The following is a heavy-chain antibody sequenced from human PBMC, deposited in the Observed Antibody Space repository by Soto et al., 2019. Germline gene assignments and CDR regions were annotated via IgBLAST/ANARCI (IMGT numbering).Heavy chain of an antibody. CDR2: IKQDGSEK. CDR3: ASQALRYAIDI. V-gene: IGHV3-7*01. D-gene: IGHD3-16*01. Sequence: PGGSMRLSCAASGFTFSSYWMSWVRQAPGKWLEWVANIKQDGSEKDYVDSVKGRFTISRDNAQNSLYLQMNSLSVADTALEYCASQALRYAIDICPQGXMVT. J-gene: IGHJ3*02. CDR1: GFTFSSYW.